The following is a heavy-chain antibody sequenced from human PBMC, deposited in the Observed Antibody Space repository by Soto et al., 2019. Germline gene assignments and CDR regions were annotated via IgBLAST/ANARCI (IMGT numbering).Heavy chain of an antibody. CDR2: TYYRSKWYN. CDR1: VDSVSSNSAA. D-gene: IGHD6-13*01. J-gene: IGHJ6*02. V-gene: IGHV6-1*01. Sequence: SQTLSLTCAISVDSVSSNSAAWNWIRQSPSRGLEWLGRTYYRSKWYNDYAVSVKSRITINPDTSKNPFCLQLNSVTPEDTAVYYCARNIAAAGAYYYGMDVWRQGTTVTVSS. CDR3: ARNIAAAGAYYYGMDV.